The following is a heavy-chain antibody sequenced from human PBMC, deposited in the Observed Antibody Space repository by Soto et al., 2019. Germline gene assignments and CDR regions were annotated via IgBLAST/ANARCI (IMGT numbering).Heavy chain of an antibody. CDR1: GFTFKLYT. CDR3: ARDAASSLDH. V-gene: IGHV3-21*01. D-gene: IGHD6-13*01. CDR2: CTPSSSSI. Sequence: GGSLRLSCAASGFTFKLYTMHWVRQAPGKGLEWVSFCTPSSSSISYADSVEGRFTISRDDARNSLYLQIHNLRAEDTAVYYCARDAASSLDHWGQGTLVTVSS. J-gene: IGHJ4*02.